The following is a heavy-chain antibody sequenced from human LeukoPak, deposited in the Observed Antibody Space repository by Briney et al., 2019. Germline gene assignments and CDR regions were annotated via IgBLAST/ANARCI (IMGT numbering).Heavy chain of an antibody. CDR3: ARVAPRRYFDWATVDY. D-gene: IGHD3-9*01. CDR1: GSSISSSSYY. V-gene: IGHV4-39*07. J-gene: IGHJ4*02. Sequence: SETLSLTCTVSGSSISSSSYYWGWIRQPPGKGLEWIGSIYYSGSTYYNPSLKSRVTISVDTSKNQFSLKLSSVTAADTAVYYCARVAPRRYFDWATVDYWGQGTLVTVS. CDR2: IYYSGST.